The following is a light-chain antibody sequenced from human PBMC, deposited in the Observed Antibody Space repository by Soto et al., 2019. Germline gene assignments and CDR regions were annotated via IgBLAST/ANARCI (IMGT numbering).Light chain of an antibody. J-gene: IGLJ2*01. V-gene: IGLV1-47*01. CDR1: SSNIGSNY. CDR2: RNN. CDR3: AVWDDSLSGVV. Sequence: QSVLTQPPSASGTPGQRVTISCSGSSSNIGSNYVFWYQHLPGTAPKLLIYRNNQRPSGVPDRFSGSKSGTSASLAISGLRYEDETDYYCAVWDDSLSGVVFGGGTKVTVL.